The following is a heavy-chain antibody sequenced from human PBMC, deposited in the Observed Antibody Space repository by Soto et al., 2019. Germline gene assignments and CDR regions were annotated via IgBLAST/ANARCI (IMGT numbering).Heavy chain of an antibody. Sequence: QVQLVQSGAEVKKPGASVKVSCKASGYTFTNYDINWVRQATGQGLEWMGWMNPNSGNTGYAQKFQGRVTMNRNTSISTAYMELSSLRSEDTAVYYCARVGYYYDSSGYYLSFDYWGQGTLVTVSS. CDR1: GYTFTNYD. CDR2: MNPNSGNT. CDR3: ARVGYYYDSSGYYLSFDY. V-gene: IGHV1-8*01. D-gene: IGHD3-22*01. J-gene: IGHJ4*02.